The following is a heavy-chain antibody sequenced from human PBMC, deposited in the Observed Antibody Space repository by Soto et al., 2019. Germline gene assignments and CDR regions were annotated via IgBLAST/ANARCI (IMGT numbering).Heavy chain of an antibody. V-gene: IGHV3-30*18. Sequence: QVSLVESGGGVVQPGGSLRLSCAASGFTFGKFAMHWIRQAPSKGPEWVSVVSYEGTINYHLYSVMGRFTVSRDNSRITLYLQITRLRPADTAVYYCAKGKMWDYGSNSKTYFQHWGPGTLVTVSS. CDR2: VSYEGTIN. CDR3: AKGKMWDYGSNSKTYFQH. D-gene: IGHD4-17*01. CDR1: GFTFGKFA. J-gene: IGHJ1*01.